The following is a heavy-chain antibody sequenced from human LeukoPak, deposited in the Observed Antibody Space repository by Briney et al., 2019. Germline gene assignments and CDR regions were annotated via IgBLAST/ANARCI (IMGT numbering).Heavy chain of an antibody. CDR1: GFTFRGHG. CDR3: ARIRGPTVYTYYMDV. Sequence: PGQSLRPSCAASGFTFRGHGMNWVRQAPGKGLEWVSYISPGSTTIYYAESVQGRFTVSRDDAKNSLYLQVNSLSAEDTAVYYCARIRGPTVYTYYMDVWGKGTTVTVSS. J-gene: IGHJ6*03. V-gene: IGHV3-48*04. D-gene: IGHD4-17*01. CDR2: ISPGSTTI.